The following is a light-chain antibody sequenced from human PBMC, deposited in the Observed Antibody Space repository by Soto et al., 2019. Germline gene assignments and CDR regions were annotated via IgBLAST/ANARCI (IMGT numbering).Light chain of an antibody. V-gene: IGKV2-28*01. Sequence: DIVMTQSPLSLPVTPGEPASISCRSSQSLLHSNGYNSLEWYLQKPGQSPQLLISLGSNRASGVPDRFSGSGSGTDFTLKITRVEAEDVGVYYCMQALQTPYTFGQGTKLEIK. J-gene: IGKJ2*01. CDR2: LGS. CDR1: QSLLHSNGYNS. CDR3: MQALQTPYT.